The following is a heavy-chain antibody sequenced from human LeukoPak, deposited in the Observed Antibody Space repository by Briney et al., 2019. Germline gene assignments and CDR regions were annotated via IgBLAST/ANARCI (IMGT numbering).Heavy chain of an antibody. D-gene: IGHD5-18*01. Sequence: GASVKVSFKASGYTFTASYLHWVRQAPGQGLEWMGWINPNSGGTNYAQKFQGRVTMTRDTSISTAYMELSRLRSDDTAVYYCARDIVMVTYWFDPWGQGTLVTVSS. V-gene: IGHV1-2*02. CDR3: ARDIVMVTYWFDP. CDR1: GYTFTASY. J-gene: IGHJ5*02. CDR2: INPNSGGT.